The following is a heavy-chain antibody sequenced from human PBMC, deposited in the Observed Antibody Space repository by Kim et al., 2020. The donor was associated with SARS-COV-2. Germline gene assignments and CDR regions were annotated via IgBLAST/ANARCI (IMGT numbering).Heavy chain of an antibody. CDR2: INPNSGGT. CDR1: GYTFTGYY. D-gene: IGHD6-13*01. V-gene: IGHV1-2*04. CDR3: AREGGSGSSDAFDI. Sequence: ASVKVSCKASGYTFTGYYMHLVRQAPGQGLEWMGWINPNSGGTNYAQKFQGWVTMTRDTSISTAYMELSRLRSDDTAVYYCAREGGSGSSDAFDIWGQGTMVTVSS. J-gene: IGHJ3*02.